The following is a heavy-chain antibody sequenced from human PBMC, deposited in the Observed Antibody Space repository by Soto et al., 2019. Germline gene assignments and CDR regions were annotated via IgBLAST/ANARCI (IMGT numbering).Heavy chain of an antibody. CDR1: GYTLTELS. D-gene: IGHD2-15*01. V-gene: IGHV1-24*01. J-gene: IGHJ3*02. CDR2: FDPEDGET. CDR3: ATVPRTHCSGGSCHLGDAFDI. Sequence: ASVKVSCKVSGYTLTELSMHWVRQAPGKGLEWMGGFDPEDGETIYAQKFQGRVTMTEDTSTDTAYMELSSLRSEDTAVYYCATVPRTHCSGGSCHLGDAFDIWGQGTMVTVSS.